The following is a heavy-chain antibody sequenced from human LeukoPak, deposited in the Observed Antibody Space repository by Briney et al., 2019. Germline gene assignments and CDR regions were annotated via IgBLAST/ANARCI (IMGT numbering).Heavy chain of an antibody. CDR3: AREETQYYYYGMDV. J-gene: IGHJ6*02. CDR2: INPNSGGT. D-gene: IGHD5-24*01. Sequence: ASVKVSCKASGYTFTSYYMHWVRQAPGQGLEWMGWINPNSGGTNYAQKFQGRVTMTRDTSISTAYMELSRLRSDDTAVYYCAREETQYYYYGMDVWGQGTTVTVSS. CDR1: GYTFTSYY. V-gene: IGHV1-2*02.